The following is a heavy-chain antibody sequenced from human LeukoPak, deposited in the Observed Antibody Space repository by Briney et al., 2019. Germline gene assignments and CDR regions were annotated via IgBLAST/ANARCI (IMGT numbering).Heavy chain of an antibody. CDR2: TIPIYGTT. CDR1: GGTFASSG. J-gene: IGHJ4*02. Sequence: SVKVSCKASGGTFASSGIGWVRLAPGQGLVWMGGTIPIYGTTFIAQKFQGRVTLTTDESTSTAYMEVNSLRSEDTAVYYCVRTLLDSGAGSFFDWWGQGTLVTVSS. CDR3: VRTLLDSGAGSFFDW. V-gene: IGHV1-69*05. D-gene: IGHD3-10*01.